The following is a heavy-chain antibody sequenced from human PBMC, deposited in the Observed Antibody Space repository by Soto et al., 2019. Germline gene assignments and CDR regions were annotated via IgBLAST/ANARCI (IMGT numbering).Heavy chain of an antibody. V-gene: IGHV1-3*04. D-gene: IGHD1-26*01. CDR3: ARDESGRYWVY. CDR1: GYSFTSYG. CDR2: INTGNGNT. J-gene: IGHJ4*02. Sequence: QVQLVQSGAEVKKPGASVKVSCKTSGYSFTSYGMHWVRQAPGQKLEWMGWINTGNGNTKHSQKFQGRVTMTWDTSASTAYMELSGLSSEDTAVYYCARDESGRYWVYWGQGTLVTVSS.